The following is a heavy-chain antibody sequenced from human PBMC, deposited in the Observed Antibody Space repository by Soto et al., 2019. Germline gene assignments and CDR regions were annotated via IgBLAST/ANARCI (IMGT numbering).Heavy chain of an antibody. J-gene: IGHJ5*02. V-gene: IGHV1-2*04. Sequence: ASVKVSCKASGYTFTGYYMHWVRQAPGQGLEWMGWINPNSGGTNYAQKFQGWVTMTRDTSISTAYMELSRLRSDDTAVYYCARDASYCTSTSCNTNWFDPWGQGTLVTVSS. CDR2: INPNSGGT. CDR3: ARDASYCTSTSCNTNWFDP. CDR1: GYTFTGYY. D-gene: IGHD2-2*02.